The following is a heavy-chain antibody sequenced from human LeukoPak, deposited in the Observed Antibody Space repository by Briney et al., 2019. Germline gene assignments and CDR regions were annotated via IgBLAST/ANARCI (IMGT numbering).Heavy chain of an antibody. CDR3: VRDMGYYDKV. J-gene: IGHJ4*02. Sequence: GGSLRLSCATSGFTFSTSWMHWVRQAPGKGLVWVSRVNTDGNTRDYADSVKGRFTISRDNAKNTLYLQMNSLRAEDTAVYYCVRDMGYYDKVWGQGTLVTVSS. CDR2: VNTDGNTR. V-gene: IGHV3-74*01. D-gene: IGHD3-22*01. CDR1: GFTFSTSW.